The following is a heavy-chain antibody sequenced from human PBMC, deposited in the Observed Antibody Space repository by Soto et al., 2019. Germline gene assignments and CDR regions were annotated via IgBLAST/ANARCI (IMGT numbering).Heavy chain of an antibody. J-gene: IGHJ4*02. V-gene: IGHV4-4*07. D-gene: IGHD3-16*02. Sequence: SKTLSLTCTVSGGSISSYYWSWIRQPAGKGLEWIGRIYTSGSTNYNPSLKSRVTMSVDTSKNQFSLKLSSVTAADTAVYYCARNSVCGRYRYLDYWGQGTLVTVYS. CDR1: GGSISSYY. CDR2: IYTSGST. CDR3: ARNSVCGRYRYLDY.